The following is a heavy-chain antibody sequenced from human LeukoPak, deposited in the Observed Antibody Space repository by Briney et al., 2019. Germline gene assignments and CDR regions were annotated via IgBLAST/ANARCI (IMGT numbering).Heavy chain of an antibody. CDR3: VREERWIDQTTGAFDI. CDR2: IYSGGST. V-gene: IGHV3-53*01. J-gene: IGHJ3*02. Sequence: PGGSLRLSCAASGFTVSSNYMNWVRQAPGTGLEWVSVIYSGGSTYYADSVRGRFTISRDNSKNTLYLQMNSLRAEDTAMYYCVREERWIDQTTGAFDIWGQGSMVTVSS. D-gene: IGHD1-1*01. CDR1: GFTVSSNY.